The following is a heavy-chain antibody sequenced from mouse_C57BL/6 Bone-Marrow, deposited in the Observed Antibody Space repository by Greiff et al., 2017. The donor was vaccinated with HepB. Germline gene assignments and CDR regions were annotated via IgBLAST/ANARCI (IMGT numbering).Heavy chain of an antibody. CDR1: GYTFTSYW. D-gene: IGHD2-4*01. Sequence: VQLQQPGAELVKPGASVKLSCKASGYTFTSYWMHWVKQRPGRGLEWIGRIDPNSGGTKYNEKFKSQATLTVDKPSSPAYMQLSSLTSEDSAVYYCARSRDYDGYWYFDVWCTGTTVTVSS. J-gene: IGHJ1*03. V-gene: IGHV1-72*01. CDR3: ARSRDYDGYWYFDV. CDR2: IDPNSGGT.